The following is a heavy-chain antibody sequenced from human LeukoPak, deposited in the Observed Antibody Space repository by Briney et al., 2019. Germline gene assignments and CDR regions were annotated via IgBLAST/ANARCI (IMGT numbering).Heavy chain of an antibody. D-gene: IGHD4/OR15-4a*01. Sequence: GGSLRLSCAASGFTFSSYSMSWVRQAPGKGLEWVSGTSDRGDYTYYADSVKGRFTISRDNSKNALYLQMNSLRAEDTAVYYCARDYGFDYWGREPWSPSPQ. CDR3: ARDYGFDY. V-gene: IGHV3-23*01. J-gene: IGHJ4*02. CDR1: GFTFSSYS. CDR2: TSDRGDYT.